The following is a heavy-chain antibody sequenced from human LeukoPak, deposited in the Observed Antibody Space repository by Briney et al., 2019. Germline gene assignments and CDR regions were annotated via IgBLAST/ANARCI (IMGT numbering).Heavy chain of an antibody. V-gene: IGHV3-30*02. CDR3: ARAPDNYYGSRVAFDI. J-gene: IGHJ3*02. CDR1: GFTFSSYG. Sequence: PGGSLRLSCAASGFTFSSYGMHWVRQAPGKGLEWVAFIRYDGSNKYYADSVKGRFTISRDNSKNTLYLQMNSLRAEDTAVYYCARAPDNYYGSRVAFDIWGQGTMVTVSS. D-gene: IGHD3-10*01. CDR2: IRYDGSNK.